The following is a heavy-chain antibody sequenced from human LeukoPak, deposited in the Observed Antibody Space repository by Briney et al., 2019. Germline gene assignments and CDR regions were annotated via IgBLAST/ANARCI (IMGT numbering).Heavy chain of an antibody. CDR3: ARLGGETFDY. J-gene: IGHJ4*02. CDR1: GFTFSSYS. V-gene: IGHV3-21*01. CDR2: ISTSSTYM. D-gene: IGHD4-17*01. Sequence: GGSLRLSCAASGFTFSSYSMEWVRQAPGKGPEWVSSISTSSTYMNYADSVKGRFTISRDNAKNSLYLQMNSLRVEDTAVYYSARLGGETFDYWGQGTLVTVSS.